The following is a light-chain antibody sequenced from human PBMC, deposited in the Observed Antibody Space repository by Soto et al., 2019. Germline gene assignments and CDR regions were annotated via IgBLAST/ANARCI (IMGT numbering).Light chain of an antibody. CDR3: QQSYSTPQ. CDR1: QSISSY. V-gene: IGKV1-39*01. Sequence: DIQMTQSPSSLSASVGDRVTITCRASQSISSYLNWYQQKPGKAPKLLIYAASSLQSGVPSRFSGSGSGTDFTLTISSLQPEDFATYYCQQSYSTPQFGGGTNVEIK. CDR2: AAS. J-gene: IGKJ4*02.